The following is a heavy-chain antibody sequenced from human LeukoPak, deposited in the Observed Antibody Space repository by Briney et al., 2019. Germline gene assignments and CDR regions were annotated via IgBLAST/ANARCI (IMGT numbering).Heavy chain of an antibody. CDR3: ARAGYCSSTSCYYYYGMDV. J-gene: IGHJ6*02. CDR1: GGSISSGDYY. Sequence: SETLSLTCTVSGGSISSGDYYWSWIRQPPGKGLEWIGYIYYSGSTYYNPSLKSRVTISVDTSKNQFSLKLSSVTAADTAMYYCARAGYCSSTSCYYYYGMDVWGQGTTVTVSS. CDR2: IYYSGST. V-gene: IGHV4-30-4*01. D-gene: IGHD2-2*01.